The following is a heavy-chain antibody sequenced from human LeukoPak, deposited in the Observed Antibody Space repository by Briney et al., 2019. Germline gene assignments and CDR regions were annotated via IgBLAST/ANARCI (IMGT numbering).Heavy chain of an antibody. D-gene: IGHD2-8*01. Sequence: GGSLKISCKGSGYRFASSWIGWVRQLPGRGLEWMGIIYPDDSDTSYSPSFEGQITISVDKSISTAYLQWSSLKASDTAVYYCARHGHCTNGVCYSNYYYHMDVWGKGTTVTVSS. CDR2: IYPDDSDT. CDR1: GYRFASSW. CDR3: ARHGHCTNGVCYSNYYYHMDV. V-gene: IGHV5-51*01. J-gene: IGHJ6*03.